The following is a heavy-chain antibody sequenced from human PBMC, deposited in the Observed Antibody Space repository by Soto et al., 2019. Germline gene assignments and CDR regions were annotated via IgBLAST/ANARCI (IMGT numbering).Heavy chain of an antibody. Sequence: ASVKVSCKASGYTFTSYGISWVRQAPGQGLEWMGWISAYNGNTNYAQKLQGRVTMTTDTSTSTAYMELRSLRSDDTAVYYCARGTEQQLPDEGAFDIWGQGTMVTVSS. CDR1: GYTFTSYG. CDR2: ISAYNGNT. J-gene: IGHJ3*02. V-gene: IGHV1-18*01. CDR3: ARGTEQQLPDEGAFDI. D-gene: IGHD6-13*01.